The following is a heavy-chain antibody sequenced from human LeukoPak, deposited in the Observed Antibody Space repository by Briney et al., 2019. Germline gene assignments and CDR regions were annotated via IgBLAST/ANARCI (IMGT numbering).Heavy chain of an antibody. CDR2: IIPILGIA. V-gene: IGHV1-69*04. CDR1: GGTFSSYA. CDR3: ARDLIGGHYYDSGPDAFDI. Sequence: ASVKVSCKASGGTFSSYAISWVRQAPGQGLEWMGRIIPILGIANCAQKFQGRVTITADKSTSTAYMELSSLRSEDTAVYYCARDLIGGHYYDSGPDAFDIWGQGTMVTVSS. D-gene: IGHD3-22*01. J-gene: IGHJ3*02.